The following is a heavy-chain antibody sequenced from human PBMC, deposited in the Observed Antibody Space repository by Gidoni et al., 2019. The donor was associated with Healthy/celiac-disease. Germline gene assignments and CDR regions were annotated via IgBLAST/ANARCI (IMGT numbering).Heavy chain of an antibody. Sequence: EVQLVESGGGLVKPGGSLRLSCAASGFTFSSYSLNWFRQAPGKGLEWVSSISSSSSYIYYADSVKGRFTSSRDNAKNSRYLQMNSLRAEDTAVYYCARDLGLSDFWSGYYRYYYYGMDVWGQGTTVTVSS. J-gene: IGHJ6*02. CDR2: ISSSSSYI. V-gene: IGHV3-21*01. D-gene: IGHD3-3*01. CDR3: ARDLGLSDFWSGYYRYYYYGMDV. CDR1: GFTFSSYS.